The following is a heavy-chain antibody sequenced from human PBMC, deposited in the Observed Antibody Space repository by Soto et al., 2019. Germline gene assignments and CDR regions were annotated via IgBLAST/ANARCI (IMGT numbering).Heavy chain of an antibody. CDR1: GFTFSSYE. V-gene: IGHV3-48*03. CDR2: ISSSGSTI. D-gene: IGHD3-9*01. J-gene: IGHJ4*02. Sequence: GGSLRLSCVASGFTFSSYEMNWVRQAPGKGLEWVSYISSSGSTIYYADSVKGRFTISRDNAKNSLYLQMNSLRAEDTAVYYWASLGYDILPGYLYYFDYWGPGTQVTVFS. CDR3: ASLGYDILPGYLYYFDY.